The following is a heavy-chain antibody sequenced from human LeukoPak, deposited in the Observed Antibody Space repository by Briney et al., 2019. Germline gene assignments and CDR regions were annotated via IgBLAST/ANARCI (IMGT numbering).Heavy chain of an antibody. CDR3: ARDRRYYDSSGYPIFDY. J-gene: IGHJ4*02. V-gene: IGHV4-4*07. CDR1: GGPITSYY. D-gene: IGHD3-22*01. CDR2: IYTSGCT. Sequence: SETLSLTCTVSGGPITSYYWSWIRQPAGKGLEWIGCIYTSGCTNYNPSLKSRVTMSVDTSKNQFSLKLSSVTAADTAVYYCARDRRYYDSSGYPIFDYWGQGTLVTVSS.